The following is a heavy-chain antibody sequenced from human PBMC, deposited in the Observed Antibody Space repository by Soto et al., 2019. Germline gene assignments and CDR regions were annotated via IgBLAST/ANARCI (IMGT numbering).Heavy chain of an antibody. Sequence: QVQLVESGGGLVKPGGSLRLSCAASGFSFSAYYMMWIRQTPGKGLEWVSYISSSGSTRYYADSVRGRFTISRDNAQNSLYLQMNSLRVEDTAVYYCAGSDQGGDKYYGMDVWGQGTTVTVSS. CDR3: AGSDQGGDKYYGMDV. CDR1: GFSFSAYY. D-gene: IGHD2-21*01. CDR2: ISSSGSTR. V-gene: IGHV3-11*01. J-gene: IGHJ6*02.